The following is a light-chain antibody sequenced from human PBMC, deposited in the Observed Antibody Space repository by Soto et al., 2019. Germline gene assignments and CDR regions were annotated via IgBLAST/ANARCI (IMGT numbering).Light chain of an antibody. CDR2: AAS. CDR1: QSISSY. V-gene: IGKV1-39*01. CDR3: QQSYSTPRT. J-gene: IGKJ1*01. Sequence: DIQMTQSPSSLSASVGDRVSITCRASQSISSYLNWYQQKPGRAPKLLIYAASSLQSAVPSRFNGSGSGTDFTLTISSLQPEDFATYYCQQSYSTPRTFGQGTKVEIK.